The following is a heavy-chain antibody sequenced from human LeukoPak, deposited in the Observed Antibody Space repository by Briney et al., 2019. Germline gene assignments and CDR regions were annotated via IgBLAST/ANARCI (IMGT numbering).Heavy chain of an antibody. J-gene: IGHJ4*02. V-gene: IGHV4-4*07. Sequence: KPSETLSLTCTVSGGSISSYYWSWIRQPAGKGLEWIGRIYTSGSTNYNPSLKSRVTMSVDTSKNQFSLKLSSVTAADTAVYYCARDRGYSSSFTFDYWGQGTLVTVSS. CDR2: IYTSGST. CDR3: ARDRGYSSSFTFDY. CDR1: GGSISSYY. D-gene: IGHD6-13*01.